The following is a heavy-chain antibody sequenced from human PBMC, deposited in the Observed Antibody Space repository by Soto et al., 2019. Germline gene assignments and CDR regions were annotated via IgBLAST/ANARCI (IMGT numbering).Heavy chain of an antibody. CDR1: GFTFSSFW. J-gene: IGHJ4*02. CDR3: AKRGVDTFGLSC. Sequence: EVQLVESGGGLVQPGGSLRLSCAVSGFTFSSFWMHWVRQAPGEGLVWVSRINTDGSSTSYADSVKGRFTISRDNAKNTLYLQMSSLRVEDTAMYYCAKRGVDTFGLSCWGQGTLVTVSS. V-gene: IGHV3-74*01. CDR2: INTDGSST. D-gene: IGHD3-10*01.